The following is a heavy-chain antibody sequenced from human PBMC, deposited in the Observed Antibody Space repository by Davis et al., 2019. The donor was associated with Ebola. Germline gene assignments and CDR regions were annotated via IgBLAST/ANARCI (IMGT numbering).Heavy chain of an antibody. J-gene: IGHJ4*02. CDR3: ARDLSAPPAGIDY. Sequence: SETLSLTCTVSDFSISSGYYWGWIRQPPGKGLEWIGTIYHSGTTYYNPSLKSRVTISVDTSKNRFSLKLSSVTAADTAVYYCARDLSAPPAGIDYWGQGTLVTVSS. CDR1: DFSISSGYY. D-gene: IGHD2-2*01. V-gene: IGHV4-38-2*02. CDR2: IYHSGTT.